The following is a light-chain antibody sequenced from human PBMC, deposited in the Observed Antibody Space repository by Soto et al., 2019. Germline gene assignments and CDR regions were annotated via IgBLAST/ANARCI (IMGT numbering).Light chain of an antibody. J-gene: IGKJ5*01. CDR1: QSVGSN. CDR3: QQYNQWPIT. Sequence: RVMTQSPATLSVSPGERATLYCRASQSVGSNLAWYRQKPGQAPRLLLYRISARATDVPTRFSGSGSETDFTLTITSLQSEDLGTYYCQQYNQWPITFGQGTRLEIK. V-gene: IGKV3-15*01. CDR2: RIS.